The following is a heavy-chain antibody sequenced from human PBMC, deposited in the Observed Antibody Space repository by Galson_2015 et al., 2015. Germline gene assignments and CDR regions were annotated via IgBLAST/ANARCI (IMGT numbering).Heavy chain of an antibody. CDR2: ISYDGSNK. CDR1: GFTFSSYA. Sequence: SLRLSCAASGFTFSSYAMHWVRQAPGKGLEWVAVISYDGSNKYYADSVKGRFTISRDNSKNTLYLQMNSLRAEDTAVYYCARDMLRGATDSYYFDYWGQGTLVTVSS. D-gene: IGHD3-10*02. J-gene: IGHJ4*02. V-gene: IGHV3-30-3*01. CDR3: ARDMLRGATDSYYFDY.